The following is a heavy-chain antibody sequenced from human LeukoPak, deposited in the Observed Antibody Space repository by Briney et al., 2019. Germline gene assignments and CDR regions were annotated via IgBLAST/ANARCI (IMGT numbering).Heavy chain of an antibody. V-gene: IGHV4-59*08. D-gene: IGHD3-16*02. Sequence: SETLSLTCTVSGGSISSYYWSWIRQPPGMGLEWIGYIYYSGSTNYNPSLKSRVTISVDTSKNQFSLKLSSVTAADTAVYYCASSMITFGGVIVYFDYWGQGTLVTVSS. CDR3: ASSMITFGGVIVYFDY. J-gene: IGHJ4*02. CDR2: IYYSGST. CDR1: GGSISSYY.